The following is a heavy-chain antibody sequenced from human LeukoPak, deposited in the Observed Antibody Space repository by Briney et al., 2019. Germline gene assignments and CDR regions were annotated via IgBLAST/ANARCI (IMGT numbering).Heavy chain of an antibody. D-gene: IGHD2-15*01. CDR2: ISGSGGDT. V-gene: IGHV3-23*01. J-gene: IGHJ4*02. Sequence: GGVLRPSVVTLGFTFRTYASGGVGPGPGKGRGGVSSISGSGGDTYYADAVKGRFTISRDNSKNTLYLQMNSVRAEDKAVYYCVEDVVVIVAAKPGIWGQGTLVTVSS. CDR3: VEDVVVIVAAKPGI. CDR1: GFTFRTYA.